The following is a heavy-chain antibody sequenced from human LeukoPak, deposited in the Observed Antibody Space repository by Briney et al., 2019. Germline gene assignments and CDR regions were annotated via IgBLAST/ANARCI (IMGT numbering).Heavy chain of an antibody. CDR1: GYTFTNYA. CDR3: ARDQGWYRLSRYYYGMDV. CDR2: IIPIFGPA. V-gene: IGHV1-69*13. J-gene: IGHJ6*02. D-gene: IGHD6-19*01. Sequence: ASVKVSCKASGYTFTNYAISWVRQAPGQGLEWMGGIIPIFGPANYAQKFQGRVTITADESTSTAYMELSSLRSEDTAVYYCARDQGWYRLSRYYYGMDVWGQGTTVTVSS.